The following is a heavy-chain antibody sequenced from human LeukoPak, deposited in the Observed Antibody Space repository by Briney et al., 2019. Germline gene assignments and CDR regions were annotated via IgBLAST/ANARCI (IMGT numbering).Heavy chain of an antibody. D-gene: IGHD2-15*01. CDR2: ISASGGST. Sequence: GGSLRLSCAASGFTFSSYAMSWVRQAPGKGLEWVSAISASGGSTYYADSVKGRFTISRDNSKNTLYLQMNSLRAEDTAVYYCARSIVEVVAATRWSDPWGQGTLVTVSS. CDR3: ARSIVEVVAATRWSDP. V-gene: IGHV3-23*01. J-gene: IGHJ5*02. CDR1: GFTFSSYA.